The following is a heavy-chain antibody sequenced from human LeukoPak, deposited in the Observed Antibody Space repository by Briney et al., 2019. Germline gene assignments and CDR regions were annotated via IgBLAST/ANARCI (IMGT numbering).Heavy chain of an antibody. CDR1: GGSISSGGYY. D-gene: IGHD5-18*01. Sequence: SQTLSLTCTVSGGSISSGGYYWSWIRQHPGKGLEWIGYIYYSGSTYYNPSLKSRVTISVDTSKNQFSLKLSSVTAADTAVYYCARVPRGYSQLIDYWGQGTLVTVSS. J-gene: IGHJ4*02. CDR3: ARVPRGYSQLIDY. CDR2: IYYSGST. V-gene: IGHV4-31*03.